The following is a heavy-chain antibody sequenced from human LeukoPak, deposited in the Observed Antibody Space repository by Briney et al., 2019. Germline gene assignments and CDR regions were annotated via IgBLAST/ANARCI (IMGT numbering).Heavy chain of an antibody. CDR2: IDPNSGGT. D-gene: IGHD2-15*01. V-gene: IGHV1-2*02. CDR3: AREGYCSGGSCYSWFDP. Sequence: ASVKVSCKASGYTFTGYYMHWVRQAPGQGLEWMGWIDPNSGGTNYAQKFQGRVTMTRDTSISTAYMELSRLRSDDTAVYYCAREGYCSGGSCYSWFDPWGQGTLVTVSS. J-gene: IGHJ5*02. CDR1: GYTFTGYY.